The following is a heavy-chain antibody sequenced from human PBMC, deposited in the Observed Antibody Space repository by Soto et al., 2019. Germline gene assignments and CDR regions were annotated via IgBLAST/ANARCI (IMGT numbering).Heavy chain of an antibody. CDR3: AKDRSPHIAVAEDGGFDY. V-gene: IGHV3-23*01. CDR1: GFTFSSYA. J-gene: IGHJ4*02. CDR2: ISGSGGST. Sequence: GGSLRLSCAASGFTFSSYAMSWVRQAPGKGLEWVSAISGSGGSTYYADSVKGRFTISRDNSKNTLYLQMNSLRAEDTAVYYCAKDRSPHIAVAEDGGFDYWGQGTLVTVSS. D-gene: IGHD6-19*01.